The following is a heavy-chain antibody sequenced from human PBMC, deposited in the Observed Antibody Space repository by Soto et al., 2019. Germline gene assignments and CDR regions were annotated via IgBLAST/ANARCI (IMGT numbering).Heavy chain of an antibody. J-gene: IGHJ6*02. CDR1: GFTFSNAW. Sequence: EVQLVESGGGLVKPGGSLRLSCAASGFTFSNAWMSWVRQAPGKGLEWVGRIKSKTDGGTTDYAAPVKGRFTISRDDSKNTLYLQINSLKTEDTAVYYCTTGLVRGGNGMDVWGQGTTVTVSS. V-gene: IGHV3-15*01. CDR2: IKSKTDGGTT. D-gene: IGHD3-10*01. CDR3: TTGLVRGGNGMDV.